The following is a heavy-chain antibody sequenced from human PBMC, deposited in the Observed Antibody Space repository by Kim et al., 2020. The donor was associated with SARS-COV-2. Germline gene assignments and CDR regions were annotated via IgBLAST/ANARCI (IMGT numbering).Heavy chain of an antibody. Sequence: YYEDSVKGRFTISRDNAKNSLYLQMNSLRDEDTAVYYCGAIYYYYYGMDVWGQGTTVTVSS. J-gene: IGHJ6*02. D-gene: IGHD2-2*01. V-gene: IGHV3-48*02. CDR3: GAIYYYYYGMDV.